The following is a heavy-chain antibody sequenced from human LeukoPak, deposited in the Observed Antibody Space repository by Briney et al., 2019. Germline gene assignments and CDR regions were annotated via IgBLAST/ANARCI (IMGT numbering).Heavy chain of an antibody. Sequence: GGSLRLSCAAPGFTFSSYSMNWVRQAPGKGLEWVAVIWYDGSNKYYADSVKGRFTISRDNSKNTLYLQMNSLRAEDTAVYYCARGGCSSTSCSYFDYWGQGTLVTVSS. CDR2: IWYDGSNK. CDR1: GFTFSSYS. J-gene: IGHJ4*02. V-gene: IGHV3-33*08. CDR3: ARGGCSSTSCSYFDY. D-gene: IGHD2-2*01.